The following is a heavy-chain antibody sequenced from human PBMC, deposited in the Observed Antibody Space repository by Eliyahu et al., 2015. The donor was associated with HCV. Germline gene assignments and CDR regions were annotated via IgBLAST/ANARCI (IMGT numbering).Heavy chain of an antibody. CDR3: AKDFGYCSGGSCYPYYYYYYGMDV. Sequence: EVQLLESGGGLVQPGGSLRLSCAASGFTFSXXXXSXVRQAPGXGLEWVSAISGSGGSTYYADSVKGRFTISRDNSKNTLYLQMNSLRAEDTAVYYCAKDFGYCSGGSCYPYYYYYYGMDVWGQGTTVTVSS. J-gene: IGHJ6*02. CDR2: ISGSGGST. V-gene: IGHV3-23*01. CDR1: GFTFSXXX. D-gene: IGHD2-15*01.